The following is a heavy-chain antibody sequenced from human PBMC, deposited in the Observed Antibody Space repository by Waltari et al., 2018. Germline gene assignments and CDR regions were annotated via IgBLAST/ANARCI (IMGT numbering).Heavy chain of an antibody. J-gene: IGHJ4*02. V-gene: IGHV1-69*02. CDR1: GGTFSSYT. D-gene: IGHD6-19*01. CDR3: ASSTEQSVGGWY. CDR2: IIPILGIA. Sequence: QVQLVQSGAEVKKPGSSVKVSCKASGGTFSSYTISGVRQAPGQGLEWMGRIIPILGIANYAQKFQGRVTITADKSTSTAYMELSSLRSEDTAVYYCASSTEQSVGGWYWGQGTLVTVSS.